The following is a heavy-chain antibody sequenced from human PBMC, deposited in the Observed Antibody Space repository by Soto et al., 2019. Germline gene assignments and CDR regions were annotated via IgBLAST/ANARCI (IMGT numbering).Heavy chain of an antibody. D-gene: IGHD5-12*01. CDR1: GFTFSSYS. CDR3: ARDKRNSGYGVYYYYGMDV. V-gene: IGHV3-48*02. J-gene: IGHJ6*02. Sequence: GGSLRLSCAASGFTFSSYSMNWVRQAPGKGLEWVSYISSSSSTIYYADSVKGRFTISRDNAKNSLYLQMNSLRDEDTAVYYCARDKRNSGYGVYYYYGMDVWGQGTTATVFS. CDR2: ISSSSSTI.